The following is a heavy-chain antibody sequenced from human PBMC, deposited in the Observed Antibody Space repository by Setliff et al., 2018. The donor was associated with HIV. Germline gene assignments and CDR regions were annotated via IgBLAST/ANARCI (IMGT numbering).Heavy chain of an antibody. J-gene: IGHJ4*02. D-gene: IGHD4-17*01. Sequence: ASVKVSCKASGYTFITYGISWVRQAPGQGLEWMGWISAYNGNTDYAQNLQDRVTMTTDTSTSTAYMELRSLRSDDTAVYYCARVPGDYGDNPIDFWGQGTRVTVSS. V-gene: IGHV1-18*01. CDR1: GYTFITYG. CDR3: ARVPGDYGDNPIDF. CDR2: ISAYNGNT.